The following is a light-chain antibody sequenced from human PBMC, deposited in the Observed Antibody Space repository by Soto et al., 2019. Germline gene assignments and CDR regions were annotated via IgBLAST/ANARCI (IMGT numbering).Light chain of an antibody. CDR2: GAS. CDR3: QQRSNWPPIT. Sequence: EIVMTQSAATLSVSPGGSATLSCRASQSVSSNLAWYQKKPGQAPRLLXYGASTRATGIPARFSGSGSGTELTLTISSLEPEDVAVYYCQQRSNWPPITVGRGTRLEIK. J-gene: IGKJ5*01. CDR1: QSVSSN. V-gene: IGKV3-15*01.